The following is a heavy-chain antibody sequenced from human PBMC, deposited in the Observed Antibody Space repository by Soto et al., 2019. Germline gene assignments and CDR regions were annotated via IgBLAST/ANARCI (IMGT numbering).Heavy chain of an antibody. D-gene: IGHD3-22*01. J-gene: IGHJ5*02. Sequence: QVQLVQSGAEVKKPGSSVKVSCKASGGTFSSYAISWVRQAPGQGLEWMGELIPIFGTANYAQKFQGRVTITADDSTSTAYMELSSLRSEATAVYYCAGDGGPSSGYYPYWFDPWGQGTLVTVSS. CDR2: LIPIFGTA. V-gene: IGHV1-69*12. CDR1: GGTFSSYA. CDR3: AGDGGPSSGYYPYWFDP.